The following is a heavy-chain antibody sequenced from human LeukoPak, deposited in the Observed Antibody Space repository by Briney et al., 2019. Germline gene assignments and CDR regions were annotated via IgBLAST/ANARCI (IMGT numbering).Heavy chain of an antibody. J-gene: IGHJ3*02. CDR2: INGDESET. CDR3: ARESDAFDI. Sequence: GGSLRLSCAASGFTFSSYWMHWVRQAPGEGLVWVSHINGDESETNYADSVKGRFTISRDNAKNTLYLQMHSLRADDTAVYYCARESDAFDIWGQGTMVTVSS. V-gene: IGHV3-74*01. CDR1: GFTFSSYW.